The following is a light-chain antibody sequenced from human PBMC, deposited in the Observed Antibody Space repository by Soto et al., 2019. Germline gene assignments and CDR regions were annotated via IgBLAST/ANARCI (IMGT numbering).Light chain of an antibody. Sequence: DIQMTQSPSSLYASVGDRVTITCRASQNINSYLNWYQQRPGKAPKLLISASSSAQSGVPSRIRGSGSGTDFTLTISSLQPEDFTTYYCQQSYSPPWTFGQGTKVEVK. CDR3: QQSYSPPWT. CDR2: ASS. V-gene: IGKV1-39*01. CDR1: QNINSY. J-gene: IGKJ1*01.